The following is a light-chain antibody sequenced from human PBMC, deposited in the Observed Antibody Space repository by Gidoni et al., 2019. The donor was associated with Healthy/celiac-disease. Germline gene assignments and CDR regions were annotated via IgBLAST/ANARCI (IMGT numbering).Light chain of an antibody. CDR3: QQSYSTPPT. J-gene: IGKJ1*01. CDR2: AAS. V-gene: IGKV1-39*01. CDR1: QSISSY. Sequence: DIQMTQSPSSLSASVGDSVTITCRASQSISSYLNWYQQKPGKAPKLLIYAASSLQSGVPSRFSGSVSGTDFTLTISSLQPEDYATYYCQQSYSTPPTFXXXTKVEIK.